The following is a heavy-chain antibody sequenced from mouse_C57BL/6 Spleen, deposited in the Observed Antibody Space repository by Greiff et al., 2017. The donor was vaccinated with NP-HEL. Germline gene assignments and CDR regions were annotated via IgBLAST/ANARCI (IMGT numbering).Heavy chain of an antibody. Sequence: QVQLQQSGAELVKPGASVKMSCKASGYTFTSYWITWVKQRPGQGLEWIGDIYPGSGSTNYNEKFKSKATLTADTSSSTAYMQLSSLTSEDSAVYYCARDYYGSSYRAMDYWGQGTSVTVSS. V-gene: IGHV1-55*01. J-gene: IGHJ4*01. D-gene: IGHD1-1*01. CDR1: GYTFTSYW. CDR2: IYPGSGST. CDR3: ARDYYGSSYRAMDY.